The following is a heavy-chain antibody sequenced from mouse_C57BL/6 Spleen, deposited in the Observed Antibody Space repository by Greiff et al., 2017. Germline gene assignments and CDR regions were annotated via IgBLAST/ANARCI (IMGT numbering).Heavy chain of an antibody. J-gene: IGHJ4*01. CDR3: ARSGVYYDFPYAMDY. V-gene: IGHV1-78*01. D-gene: IGHD2-4*01. CDR1: GYTFTDHT. Sequence: LQESDAELVKPGASVKISCKVSGYTFTDHTIHWMKQRPEQGLEWIGYIYPRDGSTKYNEKFKGKATLTADKSSSTAYMQLHSLTSEYSAVYFCARSGVYYDFPYAMDYWGQGTSVTVSS. CDR2: IYPRDGST.